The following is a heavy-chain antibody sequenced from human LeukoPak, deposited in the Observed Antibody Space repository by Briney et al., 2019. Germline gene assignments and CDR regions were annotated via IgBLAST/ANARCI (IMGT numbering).Heavy chain of an antibody. CDR1: GHTFTSYY. D-gene: IGHD2-2*01. V-gene: IGHV1-46*01. Sequence: ASVKVSCKASGHTFTSYYMHWVRQAPGQGLEWMGIINPSGGSTSYAQKFQGRVTMTRDTSTSTVYMELSSLRSEDTAVYYCARERIVVVPAAKADYYGMDVWGQGTTVTVSS. J-gene: IGHJ6*02. CDR2: INPSGGST. CDR3: ARERIVVVPAAKADYYGMDV.